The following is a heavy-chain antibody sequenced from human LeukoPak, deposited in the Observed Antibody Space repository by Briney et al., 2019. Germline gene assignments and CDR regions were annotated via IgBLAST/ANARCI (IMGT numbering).Heavy chain of an antibody. J-gene: IGHJ4*02. V-gene: IGHV4-38-2*02. Sequence: SETLSLTCTVSGYSISSGYYWGWIRQPPGKGLEWIGSIYYSGSTYYNPSLKSRVTISVDTSKNQFSLKLSSVTAADTAVYYCARQNRGYSNYFDYWGQGTLVTVSS. CDR1: GYSISSGYY. CDR2: IYYSGST. CDR3: ARQNRGYSNYFDY. D-gene: IGHD3-22*01.